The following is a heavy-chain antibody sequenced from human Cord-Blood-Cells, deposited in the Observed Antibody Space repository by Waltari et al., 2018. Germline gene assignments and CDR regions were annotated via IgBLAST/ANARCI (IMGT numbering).Heavy chain of an antibody. Sequence: VPLVQSGAEVKTPGESLKLSCKGSGYSFTSSWIGWVRQMPGQGLEWMGIIYPGDADTRHSPSFQGQVTISADKSISTAYLQWSSLKASDTAMYYCARHGPLRWFDPWGQGTLVTVSS. J-gene: IGHJ5*02. V-gene: IGHV5-51*01. CDR2: IYPGDADT. CDR3: ARHGPLRWFDP. CDR1: GYSFTSSW. D-gene: IGHD5-12*01.